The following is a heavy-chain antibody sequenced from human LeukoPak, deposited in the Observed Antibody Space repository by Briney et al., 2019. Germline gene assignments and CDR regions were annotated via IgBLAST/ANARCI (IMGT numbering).Heavy chain of an antibody. J-gene: IGHJ4*02. V-gene: IGHV3-33*06. Sequence: GSSLRLSCAASGFTFSVYGMHWVRQPPGKGLEGVALIWYDGSDKYYADSVKGRFTISRDNSENTLYLQMNGLRAEDTAVYYCVKDRGSSWVLASFDYWGQGTLVTVSS. CDR1: GFTFSVYG. CDR2: IWYDGSDK. D-gene: IGHD6-13*01. CDR3: VKDRGSSWVLASFDY.